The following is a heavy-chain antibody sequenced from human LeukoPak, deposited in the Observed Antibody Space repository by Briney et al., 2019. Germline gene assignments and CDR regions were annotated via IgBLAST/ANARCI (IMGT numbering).Heavy chain of an antibody. Sequence: GRSLRPSCAASGFTFDNYAMHWVRHAPGKGLEWLSIISWNSGYIGYADSVKGRFTISRDNAKKSLDLQMNSLRAEDTAFYYCAKVRGTYSSGYFFDYWGQGTLVTVSS. D-gene: IGHD6-19*01. V-gene: IGHV3-9*01. CDR1: GFTFDNYA. J-gene: IGHJ4*02. CDR2: ISWNSGYI. CDR3: AKVRGTYSSGYFFDY.